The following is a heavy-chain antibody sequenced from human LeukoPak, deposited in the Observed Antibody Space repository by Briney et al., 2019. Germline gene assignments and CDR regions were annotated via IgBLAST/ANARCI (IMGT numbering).Heavy chain of an antibody. V-gene: IGHV4-61*05. CDR1: GGSISSSSDY. CDR2: ISYSGNT. D-gene: IGHD3-10*01. J-gene: IGHJ6*03. Sequence: SETLSLTCTVSGGSISSSSDYWGWIRQPPGKGLEWIGYISYSGNTNYNPSLKSRLTISVDTSKNQFSLKLSSVTAADTAVYYCAASPGTYYSPYYMDVWGRGTTVTISS. CDR3: AASPGTYYSPYYMDV.